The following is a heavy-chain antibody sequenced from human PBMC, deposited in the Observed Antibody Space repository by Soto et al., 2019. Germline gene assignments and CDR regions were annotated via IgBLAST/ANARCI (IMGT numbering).Heavy chain of an antibody. CDR3: AKGGRQWLVTSDFNY. Sequence: VQLVESGGGVVQPGRSLRLSCAASGFTFSDYAMHWVRQAPGKGLEWVAVVSHDGRTTHYADSVKGRLTISRDSSKNTVSLEMTILRAEDTAGYYCAKGGRQWLVTSDFNYWVQGALVTVSS. V-gene: IGHV3-30*18. CDR1: GFTFSDYA. CDR2: VSHDGRTT. D-gene: IGHD6-19*01. J-gene: IGHJ4*02.